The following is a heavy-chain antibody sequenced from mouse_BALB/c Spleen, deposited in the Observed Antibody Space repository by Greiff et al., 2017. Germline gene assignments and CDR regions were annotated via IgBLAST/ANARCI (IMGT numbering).Heavy chain of an antibody. D-gene: IGHD1-2*01. CDR2: ISSGGST. V-gene: IGHV5-6-5*01. CDR1: GFTFSSYA. CDR3: ARDGLRLRFAY. Sequence: EVKLQESGGGLVKPGGSLKLSCAASGFTFSSYAMSWVRQTPEKRLEWVASISSGGSTYYPDSVKGRFTISRDNARNILYLQMSSLRSEDTAMYYCARDGLRLRFAYWGQGTLVTVSA. J-gene: IGHJ3*01.